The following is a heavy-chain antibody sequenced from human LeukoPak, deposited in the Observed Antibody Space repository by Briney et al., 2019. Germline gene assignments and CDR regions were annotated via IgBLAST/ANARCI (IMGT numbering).Heavy chain of an antibody. D-gene: IGHD6-13*01. CDR2: ISYDGSNK. CDR1: GFTFSSYG. CDR3: AKGRSSSWAPGGGWFDP. V-gene: IGHV3-30*18. J-gene: IGHJ5*02. Sequence: GGSLRLSCAASGFTFSSYGMHWVRQAPGKGLEWVAVISYDGSNKYYADSVKGRFTISRDNSKNTLYLQMNSLRAEDTAVYYCAKGRSSSWAPGGGWFDPWGQGTLVTVSS.